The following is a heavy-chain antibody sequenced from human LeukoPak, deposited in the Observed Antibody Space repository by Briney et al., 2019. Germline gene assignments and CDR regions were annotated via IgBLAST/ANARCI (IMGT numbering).Heavy chain of an antibody. V-gene: IGHV3-30*03. CDR2: ISYDGSNK. J-gene: IGHJ1*01. CDR3: AREPAGTLEYFQH. Sequence: QTGGSLRLSCAASGFTFSTYGMHWVRQAPGKGLEWVAVISYDGSNKYYADSVKGRFTISRDNSKNMVYLQMNSLRAEDTAVYYCAREPAGTLEYFQHWGQGTLVTVSS. D-gene: IGHD6-19*01. CDR1: GFTFSTYG.